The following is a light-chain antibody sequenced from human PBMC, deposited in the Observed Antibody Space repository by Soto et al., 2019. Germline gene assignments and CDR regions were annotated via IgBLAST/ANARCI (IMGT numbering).Light chain of an antibody. Sequence: IKMTQSPSSLSASVGDRVTITCQASQDISNYLNWYQQKPGKAPKLLIYDSSNLETGVPSRFSGSGSGTAFTFTISSLKPEDIATYDCQQYDNLPRHTFGRGTKVDIK. V-gene: IGKV1-33*01. CDR1: QDISNY. J-gene: IGKJ4*01. CDR2: DSS. CDR3: QQYDNLPRHT.